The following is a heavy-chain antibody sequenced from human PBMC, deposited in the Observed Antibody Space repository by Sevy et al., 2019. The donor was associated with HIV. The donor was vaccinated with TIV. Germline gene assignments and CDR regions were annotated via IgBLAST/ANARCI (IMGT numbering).Heavy chain of an antibody. CDR3: ARASGQSTSSRYFDF. CDR1: GDSISSYY. J-gene: IGHJ4*02. V-gene: IGHV4-59*01. CDR2: IHYSGST. D-gene: IGHD6-6*01. Sequence: SETLSLTCTVSGDSISSYYWSWMRQPPGKGLEWIGYIHYSGSTNYTPSLKSRVTISVDTSKSQFSLNLNSVTAADTAVYFCARASGQSTSSRYFDFWGPGTLVTVSS.